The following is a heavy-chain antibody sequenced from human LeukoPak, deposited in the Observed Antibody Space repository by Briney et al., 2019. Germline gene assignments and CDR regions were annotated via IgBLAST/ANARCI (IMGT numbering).Heavy chain of an antibody. V-gene: IGHV3-30-3*01. CDR1: GFTFSSYA. J-gene: IGHJ4*02. CDR3: ARAPDTAMVISYYFDY. D-gene: IGHD5-18*01. Sequence: GGSLRLSCAASGFTFSSYAMHWVRQAPGKGLEWVAVISYDGSNKYYADSVKGRFTISRDNSKNTLYLQMNSLRAEDTAVYYCARAPDTAMVISYYFDYWGQGTLVTVSS. CDR2: ISYDGSNK.